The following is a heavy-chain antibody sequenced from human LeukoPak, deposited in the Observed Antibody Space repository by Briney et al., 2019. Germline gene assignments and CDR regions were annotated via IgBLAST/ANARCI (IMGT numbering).Heavy chain of an antibody. J-gene: IGHJ6*03. D-gene: IGHD3-10*01. CDR2: ISGSGRSS. Sequence: GGSLRLSCAASGFTFSSYAMHWVRQPPGKGLEWVSVISGSGRSSYYADSVKGRFTLSRDNSKNTLYLQMNSLTAEDTAVYYCEKCLKWFGERNYYYYYMDVWGKGTTVTISS. CDR1: GFTFSSYA. V-gene: IGHV3-23*01. CDR3: EKCLKWFGERNYYYYYMDV.